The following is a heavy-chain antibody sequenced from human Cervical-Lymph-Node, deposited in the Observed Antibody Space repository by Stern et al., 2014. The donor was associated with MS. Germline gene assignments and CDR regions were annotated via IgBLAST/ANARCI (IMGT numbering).Heavy chain of an antibody. J-gene: IGHJ6*02. Sequence: VQLVESGGDVVQPGRSLRLSCAASRFSISDYAMHWVRQAPGTGLEWVATISYDGSRKRDADSVNGRLTISRDNLKNKINVQMNSLRAEDTAVYYCTREDCSGGSCRGMDVWGQGTTVTVSS. CDR3: TREDCSGGSCRGMDV. CDR1: RFSISDYA. D-gene: IGHD2-15*01. V-gene: IGHV3-30-3*01. CDR2: ISYDGSRK.